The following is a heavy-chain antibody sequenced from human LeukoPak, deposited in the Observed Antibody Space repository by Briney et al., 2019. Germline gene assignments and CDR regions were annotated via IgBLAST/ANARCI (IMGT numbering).Heavy chain of an antibody. D-gene: IGHD3-10*01. CDR2: IYHSGST. CDR1: GGSISSSNW. V-gene: IGHV4-4*02. Sequence: SETLSLTCAVSGGSISSSNWWSWVRQPPGKGLEWIGEIYHSGSTNYNPSLKSRLTISVDKSKNQFSLKLSSVTAADTAVYYCAKSNGYGLVDIWGQGTMVTVSS. CDR3: AKSNGYGLVDI. J-gene: IGHJ3*02.